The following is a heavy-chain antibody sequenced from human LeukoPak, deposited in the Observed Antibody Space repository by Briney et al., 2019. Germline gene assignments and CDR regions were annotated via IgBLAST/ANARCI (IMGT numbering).Heavy chain of an antibody. J-gene: IGHJ4*02. CDR2: ISSSGSTI. Sequence: GGSLRLSCAASGFTFSDYYMSWIRQAPGKGLEWVSYISSSGSTIYYADSVKGRFTISRDNAKNSLYLQMNSLRAEDTAVYYCARILDTYYYGSGDTYYFDYWGQGTLVTVSS. V-gene: IGHV3-11*04. D-gene: IGHD3-10*01. CDR3: ARILDTYYYGSGDTYYFDY. CDR1: GFTFSDYY.